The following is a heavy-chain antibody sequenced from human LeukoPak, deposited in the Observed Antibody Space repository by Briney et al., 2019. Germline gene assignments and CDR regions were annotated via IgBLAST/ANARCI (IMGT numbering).Heavy chain of an antibody. CDR2: IYYSGST. J-gene: IGHJ3*02. D-gene: IGHD3-10*01. CDR1: GGSISSHY. Sequence: SETLSLTCTVSGGSISSHYWSWIRQPPGKGLEWIGYIYYSGSTNYNPSLKSRVTISVDTSKNQFSLKLSSVTAADTAVYYCARGWFGELSPSAFDIWGQGTMVTVSS. CDR3: ARGWFGELSPSAFDI. V-gene: IGHV4-59*11.